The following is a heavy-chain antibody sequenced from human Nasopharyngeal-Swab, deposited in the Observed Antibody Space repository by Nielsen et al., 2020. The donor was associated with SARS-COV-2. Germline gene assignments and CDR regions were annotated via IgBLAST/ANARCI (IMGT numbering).Heavy chain of an antibody. D-gene: IGHD5-24*01. V-gene: IGHV3-7*04. CDR3: VRGDAYNRL. J-gene: IGHJ4*02. Sequence: ESLKISCAASGFTFTSYWMSWVRQAPGKGLEWVADIKQDGTETHYVDAVKGRFTISRDNAKNSLHLQMNSLRAEDTAVYFCVRGDAYNRLWGQGILVTVSS. CDR2: IKQDGTET. CDR1: GFTFTSYW.